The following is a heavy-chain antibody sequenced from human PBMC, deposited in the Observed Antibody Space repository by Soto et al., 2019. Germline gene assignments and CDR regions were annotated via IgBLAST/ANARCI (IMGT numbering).Heavy chain of an antibody. J-gene: IGHJ4*02. Sequence: GGSLRLSCTASGFTFSNYYMSWIRQAPGKGLEWVSYSSNSGTYTRYADSVKGRFSISRANAKNSLYLQISNLRGEETATYYCARSGDNYNLLDYWGQGTPVTVSP. CDR1: GFTFSNYY. CDR3: ARSGDNYNLLDY. V-gene: IGHV3-11*06. CDR2: SSNSGTYT. D-gene: IGHD1-1*01.